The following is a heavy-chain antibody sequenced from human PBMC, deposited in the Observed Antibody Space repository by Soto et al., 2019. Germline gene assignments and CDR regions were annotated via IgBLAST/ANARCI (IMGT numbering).Heavy chain of an antibody. D-gene: IGHD3-3*01. CDR3: ARPQNYDFWSGGASPNYYYGMDV. Sequence: SLRLSCAASGFTFSSYAMHWVRQAPGKGREWVAVISYDGSNKYYADSVKGRFTISRDNSKNTLYLQMNSLRAEDTAVYYCARPQNYDFWSGGASPNYYYGMDVWGQGTTVTVSS. J-gene: IGHJ6*02. CDR2: ISYDGSNK. CDR1: GFTFSSYA. V-gene: IGHV3-30-3*01.